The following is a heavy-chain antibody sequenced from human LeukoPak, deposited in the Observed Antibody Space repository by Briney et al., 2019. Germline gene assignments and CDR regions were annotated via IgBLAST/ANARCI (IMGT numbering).Heavy chain of an antibody. CDR1: GFTFSIPW. J-gene: IGHJ5*02. Sequence: GGSLRLSCAASGFTFSIPWMHWVRQAPGKGLVWVSHVTSDGSTTVYADSVKGRFTISRDNAKNTLYLQMNSLRVEDTAVYYCATDYTYAFTTWGQGALVTVSS. D-gene: IGHD2-2*02. CDR2: VTSDGSTT. V-gene: IGHV3-74*01. CDR3: ATDYTYAFTT.